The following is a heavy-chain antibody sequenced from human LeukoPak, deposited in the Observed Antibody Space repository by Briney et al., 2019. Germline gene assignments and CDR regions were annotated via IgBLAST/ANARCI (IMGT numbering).Heavy chain of an antibody. V-gene: IGHV4-59*01. CDR2: SGST. CDR1: GGSISDYY. D-gene: IGHD4-23*01. J-gene: IGHJ4*02. CDR3: ARVEIDYSGNIIKYYFDY. Sequence: SETLSLTCTVSGGSISDYYWSWIRQPPGRGLEWIAYSGSTNYNPSLKSRVIISVDTSKNQFSLKLSPVTAADTAVYYCARVEIDYSGNIIKYYFDYWSQGTLVTVSS.